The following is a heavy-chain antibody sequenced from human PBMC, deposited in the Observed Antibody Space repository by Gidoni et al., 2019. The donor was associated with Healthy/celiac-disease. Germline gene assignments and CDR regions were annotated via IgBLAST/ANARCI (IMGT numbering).Heavy chain of an antibody. CDR1: GFTFSSYA. V-gene: IGHV3-64D*06. CDR2: ISSNGGST. CDR3: VKSLGSSWYPEGGY. Sequence: EVQLVEAGGGLVQPGGALRLSGSASGFTFSSYAMHWVRQAPGKGLEYVSAISSNGGSTYYADSVKGRFTISRDNSKNTLYLQMSSLRAEDTAVYYCVKSLGSSWYPEGGYWGQGTLVTVSS. D-gene: IGHD6-13*01. J-gene: IGHJ4*02.